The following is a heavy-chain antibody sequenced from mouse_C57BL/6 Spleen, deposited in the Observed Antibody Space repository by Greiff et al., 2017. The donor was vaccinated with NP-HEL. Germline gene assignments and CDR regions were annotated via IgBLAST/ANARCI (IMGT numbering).Heavy chain of an antibody. J-gene: IGHJ4*01. Sequence: EVQLQQSGAELVRPGASVKLSCTASGFNIKDYYMHWVKQRPEQGLEWIGRIDPEDGDTEYAPKFQGKATMTADKSSNTAYLQLSSLTSEDTAVYYCTTSSTVVASYYAMDYWGQGTSVTVSS. V-gene: IGHV14-1*01. CDR1: GFNIKDYY. CDR2: IDPEDGDT. CDR3: TTSSTVVASYYAMDY. D-gene: IGHD1-1*01.